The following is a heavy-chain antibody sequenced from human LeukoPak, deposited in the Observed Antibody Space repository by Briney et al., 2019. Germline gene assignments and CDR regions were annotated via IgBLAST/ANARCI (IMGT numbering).Heavy chain of an antibody. CDR3: ASSLTPGDGYNSRPFDY. Sequence: GGSLRLSCAASGFTFSDYYMSWIRQAPGKGLEWVSYISSRSSYTKYADSVKGRFTISRDNAKNSLRLQMSSLRAEDTAVYYCASSLTPGDGYNSRPFDYWGQGTLVTVSS. CDR2: ISSRSSYT. D-gene: IGHD5-24*01. J-gene: IGHJ4*02. CDR1: GFTFSDYY. V-gene: IGHV3-11*06.